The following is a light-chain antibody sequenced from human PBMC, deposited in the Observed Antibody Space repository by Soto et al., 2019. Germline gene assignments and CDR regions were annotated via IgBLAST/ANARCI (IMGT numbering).Light chain of an antibody. V-gene: IGLV2-14*03. Sequence: QSVLTQPASVSWSPGQSITISCTGTSSDVGAYNYVSWYQQYPGKAPKLMIYDVTSRPSGVSNRFSGSKSGNAASLTISGLQAEDEADYYCCSYTSSSSLVFGTGTKVTVL. CDR2: DVT. CDR3: CSYTSSSSLV. CDR1: SSDVGAYNY. J-gene: IGLJ1*01.